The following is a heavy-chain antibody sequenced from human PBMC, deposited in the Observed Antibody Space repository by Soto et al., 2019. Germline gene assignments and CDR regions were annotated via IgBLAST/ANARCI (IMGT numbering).Heavy chain of an antibody. V-gene: IGHV3-48*01. CDR3: ATWCGSCYLRRASFV. CDR1: GFTFSSYS. Sequence: EVQLVESGGGLVQPGGSLRLSCAASGFTFSSYSMNWVRQAPGKGLEWVSYISSSSSTIYYADSVKGRFTISSDNAKNSLYLQMNSLRAEDTAVYYWATWCGSCYLRRASFVWGQGTIVTVAS. CDR2: ISSSSSTI. J-gene: IGHJ3*01. D-gene: IGHD2-15*01.